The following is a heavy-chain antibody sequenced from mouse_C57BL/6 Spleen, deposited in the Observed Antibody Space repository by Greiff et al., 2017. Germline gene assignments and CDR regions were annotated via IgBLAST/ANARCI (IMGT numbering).Heavy chain of an antibody. CDR1: GYSITSGYY. CDR3: ARIDSSGYYFDY. Sequence: EVKLMESGPGLVKPSQSLSLTCSVTGYSITSGYYWNWIRQFPGNKLEWMGYISYDGSNNYNPSLKNRISITRDTSKNQFFLKLNSVTTEDTATYYCARIDSSGYYFDYWGQGTTLTVSS. D-gene: IGHD3-2*02. J-gene: IGHJ2*01. V-gene: IGHV3-6*01. CDR2: ISYDGSN.